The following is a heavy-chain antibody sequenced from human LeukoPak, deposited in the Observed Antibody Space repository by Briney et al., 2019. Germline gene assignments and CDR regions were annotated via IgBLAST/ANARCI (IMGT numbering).Heavy chain of an antibody. V-gene: IGHV4-30-4*01. CDR2: TYYSGST. Sequence: PSETLSLTCTVSGDSISSGDYYWTWIRQAPGKDLEWIGYTYYSGSTYYNPSLKSRVTISVDTSQNQFSLRLSSVNDADTAMYYCARRKSGWFDPWGQGTLVTVSS. J-gene: IGHJ5*02. CDR3: ARRKSGWFDP. CDR1: GDSISSGDYY.